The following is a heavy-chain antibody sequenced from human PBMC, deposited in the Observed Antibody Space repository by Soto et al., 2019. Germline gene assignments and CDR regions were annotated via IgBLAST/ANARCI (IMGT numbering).Heavy chain of an antibody. CDR3: ARVAVDILTGYYGPYGMDV. CDR2: IWYDGSNK. J-gene: IGHJ6*02. D-gene: IGHD3-9*01. Sequence: GESLKISCAASGFTFSSYGMHWVRQAPGKGLEWVAVIWYDGSNKYYADSVKGRFTISRDNSKNTLYLQMNSLRAEDTAVYYCARVAVDILTGYYGPYGMDVWGQGTTVTVSS. CDR1: GFTFSSYG. V-gene: IGHV3-33*01.